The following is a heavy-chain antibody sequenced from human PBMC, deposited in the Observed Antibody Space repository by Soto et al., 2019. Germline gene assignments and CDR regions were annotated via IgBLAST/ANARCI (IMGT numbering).Heavy chain of an antibody. V-gene: IGHV4-4*02. Sequence: SETLSLTCAVSGVSISSGNWWTWVRQSPQRGLEYIGEIFHDGTANYYPSFERRVAISVDTSKNQFSLKLTSVTAADTAIYFCARLVYHTRLNYMYFDFWGQGTLVIVSS. D-gene: IGHD3-10*01. CDR1: GVSISSGNW. CDR2: IFHDGTA. J-gene: IGHJ4*02. CDR3: ARLVYHTRLNYMYFDF.